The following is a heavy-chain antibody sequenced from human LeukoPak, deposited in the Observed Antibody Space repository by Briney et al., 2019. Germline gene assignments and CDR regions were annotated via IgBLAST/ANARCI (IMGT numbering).Heavy chain of an antibody. J-gene: IGHJ5*02. Sequence: SETLSLTCAVYGGSFSDYDWSWIRQPPGKGLEWFGEISHSGTTNCDPSLKSRISMSIDTSRSQFSLKLSSVTAADTAVYYCARGVDAAAAYNWFDPWGQGTLVTVSS. CDR2: ISHSGTT. V-gene: IGHV4-34*10. CDR1: GGSFSDYD. CDR3: ARGVDAAAAYNWFDP. D-gene: IGHD2-2*01.